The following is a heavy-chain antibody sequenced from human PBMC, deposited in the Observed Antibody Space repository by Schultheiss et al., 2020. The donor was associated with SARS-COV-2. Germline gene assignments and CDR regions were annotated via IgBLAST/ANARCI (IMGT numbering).Heavy chain of an antibody. CDR3: ARHDRDIVVVPALFDP. D-gene: IGHD2-2*01. CDR2: IYYSGST. V-gene: IGHV4-39*01. CDR1: GGSISSGGYY. Sequence: SETLSLTCTVSGGSISSGGYYWSWIRQHPGKGLEWIGYIYYSGSTYYNPSLKSRVTISVDTSKNQFSLKLSFVTAADTAVYYCARHDRDIVVVPALFDPWGQGTLVTVSS. J-gene: IGHJ5*02.